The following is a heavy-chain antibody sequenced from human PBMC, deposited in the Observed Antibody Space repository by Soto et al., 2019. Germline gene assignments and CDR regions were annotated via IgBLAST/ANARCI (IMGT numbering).Heavy chain of an antibody. J-gene: IGHJ6*02. D-gene: IGHD1-26*01. CDR2: IRSKANSYAT. CDR3: TRRGSANPEVDV. V-gene: IGHV3-73*02. Sequence: EVQLVESGGGLVQPGGSLKLSCAASGFTFSDSTMHWVRQASGKGLEWVGRIRSKANSYATAYAAAVKDRFTISRDDSKNPAYLQRNSLKTAATAVYYCTRRGSANPEVDVWGQGTTVTVSS. CDR1: GFTFSDST.